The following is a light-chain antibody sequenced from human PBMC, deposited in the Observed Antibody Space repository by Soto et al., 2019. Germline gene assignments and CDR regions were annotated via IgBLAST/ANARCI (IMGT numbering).Light chain of an antibody. J-gene: IGLJ2*01. V-gene: IGLV2-14*01. CDR2: EVS. CDR3: SSYTSSSTYVV. CDR1: SSDVGGYNY. Sequence: QSALTQPASVSGSPGQSITISCTGTSSDVGGYNYVSWYQQHPGKAPKLMIYEVSNRPSGVSNRFSGSKSGNTASLTISGLQDEDEADYYCSSYTSSSTYVVFGGGTQLTVL.